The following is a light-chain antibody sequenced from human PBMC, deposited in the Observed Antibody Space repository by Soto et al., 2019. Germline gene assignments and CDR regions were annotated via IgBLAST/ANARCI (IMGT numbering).Light chain of an antibody. V-gene: IGKV1-5*03. Sequence: DIQMTKSPSPLSASVGDRVTITCRASQSIRSWLAWNQQKPGRAPKLLIFEASSLDTGVPSRFSGSGSGTEFTLTISSLQPDDFATYCCQQYNTYPYTFGPGTKLEIK. J-gene: IGKJ2*01. CDR1: QSIRSW. CDR2: EAS. CDR3: QQYNTYPYT.